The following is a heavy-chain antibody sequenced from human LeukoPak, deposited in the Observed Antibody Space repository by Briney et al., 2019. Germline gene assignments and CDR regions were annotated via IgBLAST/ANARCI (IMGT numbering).Heavy chain of an antibody. Sequence: GASVKVSCKASGFTFTGYYMHWVRQAPGQGLEWMGWINPNSGGTNYAQKFQGRVTMTRDTSISTAYMELSRLRSDDTAVYYCARDQTGGYGGEHNDYWGQGTLVTVSS. CDR1: GFTFTGYY. CDR3: ARDQTGGYGGEHNDY. CDR2: INPNSGGT. V-gene: IGHV1-2*02. J-gene: IGHJ4*02. D-gene: IGHD5-12*01.